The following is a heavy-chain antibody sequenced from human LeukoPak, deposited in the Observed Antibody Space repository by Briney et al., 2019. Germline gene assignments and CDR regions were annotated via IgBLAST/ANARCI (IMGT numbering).Heavy chain of an antibody. Sequence: GESLKISCKGSGYSFTSYWIGWVRQMPGKGLEWMGIIYPGDSATRYIPSFQGQVTISADKSISTAYLQWSSLKASDTAMYYCVRGYYYDSSGYYFGYWGQGTLVTVSS. D-gene: IGHD3-22*01. V-gene: IGHV5-51*01. CDR2: IYPGDSAT. J-gene: IGHJ4*02. CDR3: VRGYYYDSSGYYFGY. CDR1: GYSFTSYW.